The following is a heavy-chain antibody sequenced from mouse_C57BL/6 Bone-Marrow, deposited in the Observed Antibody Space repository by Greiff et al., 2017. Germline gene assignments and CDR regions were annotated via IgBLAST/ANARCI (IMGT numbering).Heavy chain of an antibody. CDR1: GYAFTNYL. Sequence: VKLMESGAELVRPGTSVKVSCKASGYAFTNYLIEWVKQRPGQGLEWIGVIYPGSGGTNYNEKFKGKATLTVDKSSSTAYMQLSSLTSDDSAVYFCAGRVLRVDYWGQGTSVTVSS. CDR2: IYPGSGGT. J-gene: IGHJ4*01. D-gene: IGHD1-1*01. CDR3: AGRVLRVDY. V-gene: IGHV1-54*01.